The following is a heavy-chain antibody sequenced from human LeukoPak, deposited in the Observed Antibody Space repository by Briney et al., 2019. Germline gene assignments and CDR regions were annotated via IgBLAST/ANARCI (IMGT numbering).Heavy chain of an antibody. Sequence: ASVKASCKASGYTFTSYGISWVRQAPGQGLEWMGWISAYNGNTNYAQKLQGRVTMTTDTSTSTAYMELRSLRSDDTAVYYCARLGDSSALDGWFDPWGQGTLVTVSS. J-gene: IGHJ5*02. CDR1: GYTFTSYG. V-gene: IGHV1-18*01. CDR2: ISAYNGNT. D-gene: IGHD6-25*01. CDR3: ARLGDSSALDGWFDP.